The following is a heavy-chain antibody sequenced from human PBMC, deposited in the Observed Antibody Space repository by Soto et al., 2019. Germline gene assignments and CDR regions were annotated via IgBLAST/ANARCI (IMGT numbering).Heavy chain of an antibody. V-gene: IGHV3-30-3*01. J-gene: IGHJ6*02. CDR2: ISYDGSNK. D-gene: IGHD3-16*01. Sequence: QVQLVESGGGVVQPGRSLRLSCAASGFTFSSYAMHWVRQAPGKGLEWVAVISYDGSNKYYADSVKGRFTISRDNSKNPLYLQMNRLRAEDTAVYYCARDVGGWGQGTTVTVSS. CDR3: ARDVGG. CDR1: GFTFSSYA.